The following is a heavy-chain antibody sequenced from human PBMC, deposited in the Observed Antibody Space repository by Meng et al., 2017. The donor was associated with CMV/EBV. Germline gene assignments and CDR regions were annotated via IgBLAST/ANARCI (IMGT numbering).Heavy chain of an antibody. CDR1: GFTFSSYA. Sequence: GESLKISCAASGFTFSSYAMHWVRQAPGKGLEWVAVISYVGSNKYYADSVKGRFTISRDNSKNTLYLQMNSLRAEDTAVYYCAREVALYSYYYDMDVWGQGTPVTVSS. D-gene: IGHD5-12*01. J-gene: IGHJ6*02. CDR3: AREVALYSYYYDMDV. CDR2: ISYVGSNK. V-gene: IGHV3-30*04.